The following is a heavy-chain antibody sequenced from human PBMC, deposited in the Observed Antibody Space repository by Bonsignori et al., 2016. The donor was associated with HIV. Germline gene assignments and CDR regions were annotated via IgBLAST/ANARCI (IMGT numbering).Heavy chain of an antibody. CDR1: GGSFSGYY. CDR3: ARYRGGSFDY. J-gene: IGHJ4*02. V-gene: IGHV4-34*01. CDR2: INHSGST. Sequence: SETLSLTCAVYGGSFSGYYWSWIRQPPGKGLEWIGEINHSGSTNYNPSLKSRVTISVDTSKNQFSLKLSSVTAADTAVYYCARYRGGSFDYWGQGTLVTVSS. D-gene: IGHD3-16*01.